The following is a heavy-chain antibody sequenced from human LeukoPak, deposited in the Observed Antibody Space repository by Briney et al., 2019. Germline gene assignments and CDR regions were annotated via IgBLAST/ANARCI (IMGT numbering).Heavy chain of an antibody. CDR3: ARLSYYDTVRDF. Sequence: SETLSLTCTVSGGSVTTYYWSWIRQPPGKGLEWIGYIYYSGSTSYNPSLKSRVTISIDASKNQFSLKLSSVTAADTAVYYCARLSYYDTVRDFWGQGALVTVSS. CDR2: IYYSGST. CDR1: GGSVTTYY. V-gene: IGHV4-59*08. D-gene: IGHD3-22*01. J-gene: IGHJ4*02.